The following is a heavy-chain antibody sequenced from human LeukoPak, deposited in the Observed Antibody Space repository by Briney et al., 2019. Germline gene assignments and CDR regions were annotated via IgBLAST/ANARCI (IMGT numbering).Heavy chain of an antibody. Sequence: SETLSLTCTVSGDSISNYYRSWIRQPPGKGLEWIGYIYYSGSTYYNPSLKSRVTISVDTSKNQFSLKLSSVTAADTAVYYCARENIVVVVAALDYWGQGTLVTVSS. V-gene: IGHV4-30-4*08. D-gene: IGHD2-15*01. CDR2: IYYSGST. CDR3: ARENIVVVVAALDY. J-gene: IGHJ4*02. CDR1: GDSISNYY.